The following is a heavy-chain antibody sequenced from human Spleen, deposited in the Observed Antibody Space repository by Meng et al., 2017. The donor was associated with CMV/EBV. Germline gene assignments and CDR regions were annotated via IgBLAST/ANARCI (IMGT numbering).Heavy chain of an antibody. CDR2: INHSGST. J-gene: IGHJ4*02. D-gene: IGHD6-13*01. V-gene: IGHV4-34*01. CDR1: GGSFSGYY. CDR3: AREDSRRGYFDY. Sequence: GSLRLSCAVYGGSFSGYYWSWIRQPPGKGLEWIGEINHSGSTNYNPSLKSRVTISVDTSKNQFSLKLSSMTAADTAVYYCAREDSRRGYFDYWGQGTLVTVSS.